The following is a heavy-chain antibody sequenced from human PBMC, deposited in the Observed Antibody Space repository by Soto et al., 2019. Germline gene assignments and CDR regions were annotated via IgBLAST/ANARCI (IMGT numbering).Heavy chain of an antibody. CDR3: AKDRGGDCPDNSCYFGADY. CDR2: ISDTGSSH. Sequence: GGSLRLSCVGSGFTFSSYGTHWVRQAPGKGLECVAVISDTGSSHYYAASVEGRFTISGENSKNTLSLHMDRLRVEDTAVYYCAKDRGGDCPDNSCYFGADYWGQGTPVTVSS. D-gene: IGHD2-2*01. J-gene: IGHJ4*02. V-gene: IGHV3-30*18. CDR1: GFTFSSYG.